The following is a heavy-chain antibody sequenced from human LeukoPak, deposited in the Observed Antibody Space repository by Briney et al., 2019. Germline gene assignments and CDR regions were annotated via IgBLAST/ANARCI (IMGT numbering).Heavy chain of an antibody. CDR2: IYSGGST. J-gene: IGHJ4*02. CDR3: ARLSDYDSGFDY. CDR1: GFTVSSNY. V-gene: IGHV3-53*01. D-gene: IGHD5-12*01. Sequence: GGSLRLSCATSGFTVSSNYMNWVRQPPGKGLEWVSVIYSGGSTYYADSVKGRFTISRDNSKNTVYLQMNSLRAEDTAVYYCARLSDYDSGFDYWGQGTLVTVSS.